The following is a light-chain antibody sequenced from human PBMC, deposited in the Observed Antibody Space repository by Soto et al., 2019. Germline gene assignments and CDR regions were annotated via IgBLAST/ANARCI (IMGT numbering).Light chain of an antibody. J-gene: IGLJ2*01. CDR1: SSNIETNL. CDR2: SNN. V-gene: IGLV1-47*02. Sequence: QSVLTQPPSASGTPGQRVTISCSGSSSNIETNLVHWYQHLPGASPRLLIYSNNQRPSGVPDRFSGSKSGTSASLAISGLRSEDEADYYCCSYAGSRGVVFGGGTKLTVL. CDR3: CSYAGSRGVV.